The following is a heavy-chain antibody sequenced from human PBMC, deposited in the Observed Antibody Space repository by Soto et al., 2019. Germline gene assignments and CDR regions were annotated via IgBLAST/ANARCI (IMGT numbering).Heavy chain of an antibody. D-gene: IGHD6-13*01. J-gene: IGHJ4*02. Sequence: GESLKSSCKGSGYSFTSYWISWVRQMPGKGLEWMGRIDPSDSYTNYSPSFQGHVTISADKSISTAYLQWSSLKASDTAMYYCARRRIAAAGTDGQNFDYWGQGTLVTVSS. CDR3: ARRRIAAAGTDGQNFDY. V-gene: IGHV5-10-1*01. CDR1: GYSFTSYW. CDR2: IDPSDSYT.